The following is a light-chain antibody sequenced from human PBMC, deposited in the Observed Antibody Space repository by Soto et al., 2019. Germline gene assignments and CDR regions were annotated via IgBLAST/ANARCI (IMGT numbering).Light chain of an antibody. CDR3: QQYGSSLYT. CDR2: GAS. J-gene: IGKJ2*01. CDR1: QSISSDY. Sequence: EIVLTQSPGTLSLSPGERATLSCRASQSISSDYLVWYQQKPGQAPRLLIYGASSRATGIPDRFSGSGSGTDFTLTISRLEPEDFAVYYCQQYGSSLYTFGQGTKLDIK. V-gene: IGKV3-20*01.